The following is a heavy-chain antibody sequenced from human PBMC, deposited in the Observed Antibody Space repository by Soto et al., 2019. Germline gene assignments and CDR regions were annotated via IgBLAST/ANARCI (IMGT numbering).Heavy chain of an antibody. CDR1: GFSLTTSGEA. CDR2: IFCNDEK. V-gene: IGHV2-5*01. Sequence: CGPTHVNPTPSLPLTCTFSGFSLTTSGEAVGWVSKPTGTALEWLALIFCNDEKRYSPSLKTRLTITGDTSKNQVVLTMTDMDPVDTATYYCAHSTPSSNGSGIEFKWHFDPWGQGTLVTVSS. CDR3: AHSTPSSNGSGIEFKWHFDP. J-gene: IGHJ5*02. D-gene: IGHD3-10*01.